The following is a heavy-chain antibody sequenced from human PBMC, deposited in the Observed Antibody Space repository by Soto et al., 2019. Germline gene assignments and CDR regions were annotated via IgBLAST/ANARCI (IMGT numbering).Heavy chain of an antibody. CDR1: GFTFGSYT. Sequence: GGSLRLSCKASGFTFGSYTLSWFRQAPGKGLEWVGFIRSNSYGGTTEYAASVKGRFFISRDDSKSIAYLQMNSLKIEDTAVYYCTREGLVVSASFDWGQGTLVTVSS. D-gene: IGHD2-2*01. CDR3: TREGLVVSASFD. V-gene: IGHV3-49*03. J-gene: IGHJ4*02. CDR2: IRSNSYGGTT.